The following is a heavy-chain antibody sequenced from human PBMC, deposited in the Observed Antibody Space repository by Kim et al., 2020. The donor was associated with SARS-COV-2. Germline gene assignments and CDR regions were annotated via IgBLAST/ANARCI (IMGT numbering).Heavy chain of an antibody. V-gene: IGHV1-24*01. CDR2: FDPEDGET. Sequence: ASVKVSCKVSGYTLTELSMHWVRQAPGKGLEWMGGFDPEDGETIYAQKFQGRVTMTEDTSTDTAYMELSSLRSEDTAVYYCATYLGVGATLFAFDIWGQGTMVTVSS. D-gene: IGHD1-26*01. J-gene: IGHJ3*02. CDR1: GYTLTELS. CDR3: ATYLGVGATLFAFDI.